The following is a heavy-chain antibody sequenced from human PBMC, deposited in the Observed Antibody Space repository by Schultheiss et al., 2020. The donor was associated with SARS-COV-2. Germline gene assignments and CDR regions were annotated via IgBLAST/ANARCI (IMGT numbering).Heavy chain of an antibody. J-gene: IGHJ6*02. CDR1: GYSFTSYW. CDR3: ARHITEMDDFWSGPSHYYYGMDV. CDR2: IYPGDSDT. D-gene: IGHD3-3*01. V-gene: IGHV5-51*01. Sequence: GESLKISCKGSGYSFTSYWIGWVRQMPGKGLEWMGIIYPGDSDTRYSPSFQGQVTISADKSISTAYLQWSSLKASDTAMYYCARHITEMDDFWSGPSHYYYGMDVWGQGTTVTVSS.